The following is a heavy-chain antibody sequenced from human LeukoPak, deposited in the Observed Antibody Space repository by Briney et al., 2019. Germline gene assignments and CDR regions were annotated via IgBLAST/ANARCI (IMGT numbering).Heavy chain of an antibody. V-gene: IGHV4-39*07. Sequence: SETLSLTCTVSGGSISSSSYYWGWIRQPPGKGLEWIGSIYYSGSTYYNPSLKSRVTISVDTSKNQFSLKLSSVTAADTAVYYCARGRNGIAAAGIMDYWGQGTLVTVSS. D-gene: IGHD6-13*01. CDR2: IYYSGST. CDR3: ARGRNGIAAAGIMDY. CDR1: GGSISSSSYY. J-gene: IGHJ4*02.